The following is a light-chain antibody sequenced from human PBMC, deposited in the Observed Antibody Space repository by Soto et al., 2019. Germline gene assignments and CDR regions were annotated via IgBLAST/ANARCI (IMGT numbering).Light chain of an antibody. CDR2: GAS. J-gene: IGKJ4*01. CDR3: QHYGGSPLT. Sequence: EIVLTQSPGTLSLSPGERATLSCRASQSVSSSYLAWYQQKPGQAPRLLIYGASSRATGIPDRFSGSGSGTDFTLTISRVEPEDFAVFYCQHYGGSPLTFGGGTKVDIK. V-gene: IGKV3-20*01. CDR1: QSVSSSY.